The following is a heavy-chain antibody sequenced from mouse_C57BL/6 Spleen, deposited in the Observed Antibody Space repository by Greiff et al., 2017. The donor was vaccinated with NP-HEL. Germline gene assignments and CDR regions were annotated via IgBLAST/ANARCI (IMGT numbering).Heavy chain of an antibody. D-gene: IGHD4-1*02. CDR3: ARFATGSYFDV. CDR1: GYTFTSYW. Sequence: QVQLQQSGAELVRPGSSVKLSCKASGYTFTSYWMDWVKQRPGQGLEWIGNIYPSDSETHYNQKFKDKATLTVDKSSSTAYMQLSSLTSEDSAVYYCARFATGSYFDVWGTGTTVTVSS. CDR2: IYPSDSET. V-gene: IGHV1-61*01. J-gene: IGHJ1*03.